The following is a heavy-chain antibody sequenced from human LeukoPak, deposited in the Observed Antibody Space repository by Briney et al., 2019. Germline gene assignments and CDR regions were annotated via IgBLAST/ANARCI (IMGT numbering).Heavy chain of an antibody. CDR3: ARDPTLSISWAFDI. V-gene: IGHV3-23*01. CDR1: GGSFSGYY. J-gene: IGHJ3*02. D-gene: IGHD2-21*01. CDR2: ISGSGGST. Sequence: ETLSLTCAVYGGSFSGYYWSWVRQAPGKGLEWVSAISGSGGSTYYADSVKGRFTISRDNSKNTLYLQMNSLRAEDTAVYYCARDPTLSISWAFDIWGQGTMVTVSS.